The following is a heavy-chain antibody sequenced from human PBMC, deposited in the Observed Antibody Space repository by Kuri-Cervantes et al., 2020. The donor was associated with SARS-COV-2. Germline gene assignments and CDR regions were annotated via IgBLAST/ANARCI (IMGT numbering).Heavy chain of an antibody. D-gene: IGHD5-18*01. CDR3: ARDGGLHEGYSYGYIDY. Sequence: LSCAVSGYSISSGYYWGWIRQPPGKGLEWIGSIYHSGSTYYNPSLKSRVTISVDTSKNQFSLKLSSVIAADTAVYYCARDGGLHEGYSYGYIDYWGQGTLVTVSS. V-gene: IGHV4-38-2*02. J-gene: IGHJ4*02. CDR2: IYHSGST. CDR1: GYSISSGYY.